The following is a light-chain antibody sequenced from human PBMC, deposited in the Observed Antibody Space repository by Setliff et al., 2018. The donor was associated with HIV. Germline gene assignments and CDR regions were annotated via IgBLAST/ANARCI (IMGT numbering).Light chain of an antibody. CDR2: YDS. CDR3: QVWDSSSDQYV. CDR1: NIGSKS. J-gene: IGLJ1*01. Sequence: LTQPPSVSVAPGKTARITCGGNNIGSKSVHWYQQKPGQAPVLVIYYDSDRPSGIPERFSGSNSGNTATLTISRVEAGDEADYYCQVWDSSSDQYVFGTGTKVTV. V-gene: IGLV3-21*04.